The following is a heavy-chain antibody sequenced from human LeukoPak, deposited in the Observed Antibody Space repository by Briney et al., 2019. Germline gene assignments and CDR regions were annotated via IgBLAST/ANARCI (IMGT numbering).Heavy chain of an antibody. J-gene: IGHJ4*02. CDR2: IYYNGST. CDR3: ARHHGAAYSSSSGYFDY. CDR1: GGSISSSSYY. Sequence: SETLSLTCTVSGGSISSSSYYWGWIRQPPGKGLEWIGSIYYNGSTYYNPSLKSRVTISVDTSKNQFSLKLSSVTAADTAVYYCARHHGAAYSSSSGYFDYWGQGTLVTVSS. D-gene: IGHD6-6*01. V-gene: IGHV4-39*01.